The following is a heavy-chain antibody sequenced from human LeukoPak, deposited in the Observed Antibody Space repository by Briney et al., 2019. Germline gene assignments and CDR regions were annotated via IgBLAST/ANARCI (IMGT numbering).Heavy chain of an antibody. V-gene: IGHV1-24*01. CDR3: ATAGSGTTYYYDSSGYSKYFQH. D-gene: IGHD3-22*01. J-gene: IGHJ1*01. CDR2: LDPGQGET. CDR1: GYILSAIS. Sequence: GASVKVSCKVSGYILSAISMHWVRQSPGKGLEWMGGLDPGQGETVYAQKFQGRVTMTEDTSTDTAYMELSSLRSEDTAVYYCATAGSGTTYYYDSSGYSKYFQHWGQGTLVTVSS.